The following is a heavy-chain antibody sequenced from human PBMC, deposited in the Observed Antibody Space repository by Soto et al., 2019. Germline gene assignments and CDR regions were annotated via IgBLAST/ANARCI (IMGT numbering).Heavy chain of an antibody. CDR2: ISSSSSTI. D-gene: IGHD6-25*01. V-gene: IGHV3-48*02. CDR3: ARAGSAAYYNL. Sequence: GGSLRLSCAASGFTLSSYSIHWVRQAPGKGLEWVSYISSSSSTIYYADSVKGRFTVSRDNAHNSLFLQMYSLRDEDTAVYYCARAGSAAYYNLWGQGTLVTVSS. J-gene: IGHJ4*02. CDR1: GFTLSSYS.